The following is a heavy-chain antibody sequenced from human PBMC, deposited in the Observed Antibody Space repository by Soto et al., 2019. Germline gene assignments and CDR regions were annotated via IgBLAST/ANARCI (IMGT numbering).Heavy chain of an antibody. Sequence: QVQLVQSGAEVRKPGASVKVSCKASGYPYTNSYMHWVRQAPGQGLEWMGWIHPNTGGTNHEQKFQGRVTMTRYTSVSTVYMELNRLTSDDTAIYFCASDFRTRGWFRQAGNFAMDVWGQGTTVTVS. V-gene: IGHV1-2*02. D-gene: IGHD6-19*01. CDR2: IHPNTGGT. J-gene: IGHJ6*02. CDR3: ASDFRTRGWFRQAGNFAMDV. CDR1: GYPYTNSY.